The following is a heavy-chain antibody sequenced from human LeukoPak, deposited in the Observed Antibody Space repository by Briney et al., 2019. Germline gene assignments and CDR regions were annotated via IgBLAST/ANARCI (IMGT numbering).Heavy chain of an antibody. D-gene: IGHD3-22*01. CDR1: GFTFDDYT. J-gene: IGHJ4*02. Sequence: GGSLRLSCAASGFTFDDYTMHWVRQAPGKGLEWVSLISWDGGSTYYADSVKGRFTVSRDNSKNSLYLQMNSLRTEDTALYYCAKGIKPDYDSSGYYFDYWGQGTLVTVSS. V-gene: IGHV3-43*01. CDR2: ISWDGGST. CDR3: AKGIKPDYDSSGYYFDY.